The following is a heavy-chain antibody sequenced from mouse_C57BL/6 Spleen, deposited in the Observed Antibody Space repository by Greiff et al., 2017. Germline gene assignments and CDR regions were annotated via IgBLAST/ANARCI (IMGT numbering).Heavy chain of an antibody. V-gene: IGHV1-15*01. D-gene: IGHD1-1*01. CDR3: TDYYGSSPWFAY. Sequence: QVQLQQSGAELVRPGASVTLSCKASGYTFTDYEMHWVKQTPVHGLEWIGAIDPETGGTAYNQKFKGKAILTADKSSSTAYMELRSLTSEDSAVYYCTDYYGSSPWFAYGGQGTLVTVSA. CDR2: IDPETGGT. CDR1: GYTFTDYE. J-gene: IGHJ3*01.